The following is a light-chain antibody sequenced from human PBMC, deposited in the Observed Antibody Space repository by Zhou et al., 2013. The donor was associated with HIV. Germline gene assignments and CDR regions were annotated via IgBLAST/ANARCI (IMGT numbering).Light chain of an antibody. V-gene: IGKV1-13*02. CDR3: QQFDTFPLT. Sequence: AILLTQSPPSLSASIGDRVTITCRASQGIGSALAWYHQKSGKTPELLMFDASTLQSGVPSRFSGSGSGTDFTLTISSLQPEDFATYYCQQFDTFPLTFGGGTKVRSN. CDR1: QGIGSA. CDR2: DAS. J-gene: IGKJ4*01.